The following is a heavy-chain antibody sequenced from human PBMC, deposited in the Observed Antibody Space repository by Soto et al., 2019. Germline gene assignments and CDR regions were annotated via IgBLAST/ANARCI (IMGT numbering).Heavy chain of an antibody. J-gene: IGHJ4*02. CDR2: IYYSGST. CDR1: GGSISSYY. CDR3: ARHRGYSYDWYYIDY. Sequence: SETLSLTCTVSGGSISSYYWSWIRQPPGKGLEWIGYIYYSGSTNYNPSLKSRVTISVDTPKNQFSLKLSSVTAADTAVYYCARHRGYSYDWYYIDYWGQGTLVTVSS. V-gene: IGHV4-59*01. D-gene: IGHD5-18*01.